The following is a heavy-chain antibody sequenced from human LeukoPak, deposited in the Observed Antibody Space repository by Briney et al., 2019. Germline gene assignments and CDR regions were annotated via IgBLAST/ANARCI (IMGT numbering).Heavy chain of an antibody. CDR3: ARHLSSISSCPNY. V-gene: IGHV5-51*01. CDR2: IYPGNSDI. Sequence: GESLKISCKGSGYSFASYWIAWVRQMPGKGLEWMGGIYPGNSDITYSPSFQGQVTISADKSVSTAYLHWSSLKASNTAIYYCARHLSSISSCPNYWGQGTLVTVSS. CDR1: GYSFASYW. D-gene: IGHD2-2*01. J-gene: IGHJ4*02.